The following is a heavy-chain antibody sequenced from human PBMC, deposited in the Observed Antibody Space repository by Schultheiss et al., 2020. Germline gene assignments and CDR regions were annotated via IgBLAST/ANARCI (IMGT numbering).Heavy chain of an antibody. J-gene: IGHJ4*02. CDR1: GFTFSNAW. V-gene: IGHV3-15*01. CDR2: IKSKTDGGTT. CDR3: TTDHRIAVGNLIDY. Sequence: LSLTCAASGFTFSNAWMSWVRQAPGKGLEWVGRIKSKTDGGTTDYAAPVKGRFTISRDDSKNTLYLQMNSLKTEDTAVYYCTTDHRIAVGNLIDYWGQGTLVTVSS. D-gene: IGHD6-19*01.